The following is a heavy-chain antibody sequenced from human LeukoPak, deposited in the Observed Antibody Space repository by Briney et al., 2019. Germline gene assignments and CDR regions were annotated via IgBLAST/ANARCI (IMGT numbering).Heavy chain of an antibody. CDR1: GYTFTGYY. Sequence: ASVKVSCKASGYTFTGYYMHWVRQATGQGLEWMGWMNPNSGNTGYAQKFQGRVTMTRNTSISTAYMELSSLRSEDTAVYYCARVPHNWANYYYYYMDVWGKGTTVTISS. CDR3: ARVPHNWANYYYYYMDV. D-gene: IGHD1-1*01. J-gene: IGHJ6*03. V-gene: IGHV1-8*02. CDR2: MNPNSGNT.